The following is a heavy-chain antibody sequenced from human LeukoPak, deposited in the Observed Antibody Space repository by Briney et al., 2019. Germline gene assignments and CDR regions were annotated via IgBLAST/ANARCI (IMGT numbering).Heavy chain of an antibody. J-gene: IGHJ6*03. V-gene: IGHV5-51*01. CDR2: IYPGDSDT. CDR1: GYSFTSYW. D-gene: IGHD6-6*01. Sequence: GESLKISCKGSGYSFTSYWIGWVRQMPGKGLEWMGIIYPGDSDTRYSPSFQGQVTISADKSISTAYLQWSSLKASDTAMYYCARHIAARRGTYYYYYYMDVWAKGPRSPSP. CDR3: ARHIAARRGTYYYYYYMDV.